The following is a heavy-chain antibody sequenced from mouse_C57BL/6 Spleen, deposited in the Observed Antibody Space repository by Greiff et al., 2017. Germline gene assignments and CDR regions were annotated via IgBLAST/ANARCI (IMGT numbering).Heavy chain of an antibody. CDR2: INPSSGDT. CDR3: EREGVLLRFLDY. D-gene: IGHD1-1*01. V-gene: IGHV1-4*01. J-gene: IGHJ2*01. Sequence: VLLVESGAELARPGASVKMSCKASGYTFTSYTMHWVKQRPGQGLEWIGYINPSSGDTKYNQKFKGKATLTADKSSSTAYMQLSSLTSEDSAVYYCEREGVLLRFLDYWGKGTTLTVSS. CDR1: GYTFTSYT.